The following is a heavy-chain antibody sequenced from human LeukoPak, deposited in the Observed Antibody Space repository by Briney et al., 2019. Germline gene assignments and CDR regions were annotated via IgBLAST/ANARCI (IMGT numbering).Heavy chain of an antibody. CDR3: ARDQKFQALDY. J-gene: IGHJ4*02. CDR1: GFTFSSYS. V-gene: IGHV3-21*01. CDR2: ISSSSSYI. Sequence: GGSLRLSCAASGFTFSSYSMNWVRQAPGKGLEWVSSISSSSSYIYYADSVKGRFTISRDNAKSSLYLQMSSLRAEDTAVYYCARDQKFQALDYWGQGTLVTVSS.